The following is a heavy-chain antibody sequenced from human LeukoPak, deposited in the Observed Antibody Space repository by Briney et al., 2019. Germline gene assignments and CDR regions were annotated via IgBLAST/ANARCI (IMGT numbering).Heavy chain of an antibody. Sequence: GEFLKISCKGSGYSFTKYWIGWVRPMPDKGLEWMGIISPGDSESRYSPSFQGQVTISADKSINPAYLQWISLKASDTAMYYCARPGSGRRNDAFDIWGQGTMVTVSS. J-gene: IGHJ3*02. CDR2: ISPGDSES. D-gene: IGHD3-10*01. V-gene: IGHV5-51*01. CDR3: ARPGSGRRNDAFDI. CDR1: GYSFTKYW.